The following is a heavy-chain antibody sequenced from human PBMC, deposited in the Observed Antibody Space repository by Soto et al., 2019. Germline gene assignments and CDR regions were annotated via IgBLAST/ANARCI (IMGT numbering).Heavy chain of an antibody. J-gene: IGHJ4*02. CDR3: AKGDRNSGWIS. CDR2: INYSGGHT. V-gene: IGHV3-23*01. D-gene: IGHD6-19*01. Sequence: EVQLLESGGGLVQPRGSLRLSCAASGFTFSSYTMSWVRQAPGKGLEWVSAINYSGGHTYYAVSVKGRFTISRDNSKNTQFLQMNSLRAEDTAIYYCAKGDRNSGWISWGQGTLVTVSS. CDR1: GFTFSSYT.